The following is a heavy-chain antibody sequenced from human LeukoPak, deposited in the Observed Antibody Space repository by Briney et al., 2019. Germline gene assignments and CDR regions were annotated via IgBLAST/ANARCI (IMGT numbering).Heavy chain of an antibody. CDR1: GFTFSSYS. D-gene: IGHD3-9*01. V-gene: IGHV3-48*01. CDR2: ISSSSSTI. Sequence: PGGSLRLSCAASGFTFSSYSMNWVRQAPGKGLEWVSYISSSSSTIYYADSVKGRFTISRDNAKNSLYLQMNSLRAEDTAVYYCARDSGLTLGGYFDLWGRGTLVTVSS. J-gene: IGHJ2*01. CDR3: ARDSGLTLGGYFDL.